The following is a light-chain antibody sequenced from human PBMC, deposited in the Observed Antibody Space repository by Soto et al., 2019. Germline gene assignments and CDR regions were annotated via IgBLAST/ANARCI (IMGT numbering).Light chain of an antibody. CDR3: TSYTTISTLA. Sequence: QSALTQPASVSGSPGQLITISCTGTSSDVGGYNYVSWYQQHPGKVPKLMIYEVSYRPSGVSNRFSGSKSGNTASLTISGLQAEDEADYYCTSYTTISTLAFGGGTKVTVL. J-gene: IGLJ3*02. CDR1: SSDVGGYNY. CDR2: EVS. V-gene: IGLV2-14*01.